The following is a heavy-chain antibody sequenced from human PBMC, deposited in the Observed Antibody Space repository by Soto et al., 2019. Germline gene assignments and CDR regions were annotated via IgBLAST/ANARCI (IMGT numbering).Heavy chain of an antibody. CDR2: IYYSGST. CDR3: ARASGYPYYFDY. V-gene: IGHV4-59*12. CDR1: GGSISSYY. Sequence: PSETLSLTCTVSGGSISSYYWSWIRQPPGKGLEWIGYIYYSGSTNYNPSLKSRLTISVDTSKNQFSLKLSSVTAADTAVYYCARASGYPYYFDYWGQGTLVTVSS. J-gene: IGHJ4*02. D-gene: IGHD3-22*01.